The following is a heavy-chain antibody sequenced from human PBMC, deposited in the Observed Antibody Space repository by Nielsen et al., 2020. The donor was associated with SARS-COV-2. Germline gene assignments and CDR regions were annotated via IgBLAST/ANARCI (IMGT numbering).Heavy chain of an antibody. CDR2: ISGSGGST. Sequence: GGSLRLSCAASGFTFSSYAMSWVRQAPGKGLEWVSAISGSGGSTYYADSVKGRFTISRDNSKNTLYLQMNSLRAEDTAVYYCARDNRGSYHDGLDYWGQGTLVTVSS. J-gene: IGHJ4*02. CDR3: ARDNRGSYHDGLDY. D-gene: IGHD1-26*01. CDR1: GFTFSSYA. V-gene: IGHV3-23*01.